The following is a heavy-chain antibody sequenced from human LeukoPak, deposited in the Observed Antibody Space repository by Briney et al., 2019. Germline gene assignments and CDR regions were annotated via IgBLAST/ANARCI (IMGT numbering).Heavy chain of an antibody. CDR3: AGPTCLRGGYCSTNS. J-gene: IGHJ4*02. V-gene: IGHV3-33*01. D-gene: IGHD2-2*01. CDR1: GFTFSSYG. Sequence: GGSLRLSCPASGFTFSSYGMHWVRQAPGKGLEWVALIWYDGSNKYYADSVKGRFTISRDNSKNTLYLQMNSLRAEDTAVYYCAGPTCLRGGYCSTNSWGQGTLVTVSS. CDR2: IWYDGSNK.